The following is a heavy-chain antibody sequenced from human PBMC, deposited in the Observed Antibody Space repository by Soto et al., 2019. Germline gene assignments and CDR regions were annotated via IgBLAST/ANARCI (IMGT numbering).Heavy chain of an antibody. J-gene: IGHJ6*02. V-gene: IGHV1-69*06. D-gene: IGHD5-18*01. Sequence: VQLVQSGAEVKKPGSSVSVSCKTSGGTFSSYGMNWVRQAPGQGLEWMGGIIPILDTTNYAQKVQGRLTITADKSTSTAYMELSSLRSEDTAVYYCVRSRGYSYSYMGEGYYYAMDVWCQGTTVTVSS. CDR3: VRSRGYSYSYMGEGYYYAMDV. CDR1: GGTFSSYG. CDR2: IIPILDTT.